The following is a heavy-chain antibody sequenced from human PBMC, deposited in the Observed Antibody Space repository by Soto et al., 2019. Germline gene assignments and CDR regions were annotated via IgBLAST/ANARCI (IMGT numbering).Heavy chain of an antibody. CDR3: ATDYGDYVGAFDI. J-gene: IGHJ3*02. CDR2: IYNSGTT. Sequence: SETLSLTCSVSGGSISSYYWSWIRQSPGKGLEWITHIYNSGTTNYNPSLRSRVTISVDKSKNQFSLKLSSVTAADTAVYYCATDYGDYVGAFDIWGQGTMVTVSS. V-gene: IGHV4-59*01. CDR1: GGSISSYY. D-gene: IGHD4-17*01.